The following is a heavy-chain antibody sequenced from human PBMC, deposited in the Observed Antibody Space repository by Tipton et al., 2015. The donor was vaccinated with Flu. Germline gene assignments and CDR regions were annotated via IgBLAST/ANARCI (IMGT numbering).Heavy chain of an antibody. V-gene: IGHV5-51*03. CDR3: VRSSYSSSFYFDY. J-gene: IGHJ4*02. D-gene: IGHD6-6*01. Sequence: QLVQSGAEVKKPGESLKISCKGSGYSFTSYWIGWVRQMPGKDLEWMGIIYPADSDTRYSPSFQGQVTISADKSISTAYLQWSSLKASDTAMYYCVRSSYSSSFYFDYWGQGTLVTVSS. CDR2: IYPADSDT. CDR1: GYSFTSYW.